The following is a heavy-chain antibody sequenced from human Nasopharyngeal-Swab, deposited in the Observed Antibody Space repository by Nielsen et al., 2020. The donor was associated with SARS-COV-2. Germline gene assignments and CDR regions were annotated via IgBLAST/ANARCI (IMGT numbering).Heavy chain of an antibody. CDR3: AGGRDGYTNYYYYYGMDV. V-gene: IGHV4-39*07. CDR2: IYYSGST. Sequence: VRQMPGKGLEWIGSIYYSGSTYYNPSLKSRVTISVDTSKNQFSLKLSSVTAADTAVYYCAGGRDGYTNYYYYYGMDVWGQGTTVTVSS. D-gene: IGHD5-24*01. J-gene: IGHJ6*02.